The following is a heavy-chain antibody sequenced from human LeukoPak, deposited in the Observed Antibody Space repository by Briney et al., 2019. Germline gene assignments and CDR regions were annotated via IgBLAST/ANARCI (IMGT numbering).Heavy chain of an antibody. V-gene: IGHV3-21*01. D-gene: IGHD3-10*02. CDR3: AELGITMIGGV. Sequence: TGGSLRLSCAASGFTFNTYSMSWVRKAPGTGLEWVSIISRTSESIFYADSVKGRFTISRDNAKNSLYLQMNSLRAEDAAVYYCAELGITMIGGVWGKGTTVTISS. CDR2: ISRTSESI. CDR1: GFTFNTYS. J-gene: IGHJ6*04.